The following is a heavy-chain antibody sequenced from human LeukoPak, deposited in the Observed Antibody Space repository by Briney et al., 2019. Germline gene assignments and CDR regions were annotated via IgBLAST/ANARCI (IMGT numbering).Heavy chain of an antibody. J-gene: IGHJ3*02. CDR1: GGTFSSYA. D-gene: IGHD3-22*01. CDR2: IIPIFGTA. V-gene: IGHV1-69*05. CDR3: ARTLTEYYYDSSGSADAFDI. Sequence: SVKVSCKASGGTFSSYAISWVRQAPGQGLEWMGGIIPIFGTANYAQKFQGSVTITTDESTSTAYMELSSLRSEDTAVYYCARTLTEYYYDSSGSADAFDIWGQGTMVTVSS.